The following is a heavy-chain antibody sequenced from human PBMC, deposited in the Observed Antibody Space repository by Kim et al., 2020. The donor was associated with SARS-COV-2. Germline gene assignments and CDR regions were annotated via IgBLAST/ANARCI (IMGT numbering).Heavy chain of an antibody. CDR2: IAASGDST. V-gene: IGHV3-23*01. Sequence: GGSLRLSCTASGFTFNTYSMTWVRQAPGKGLEWVSTIAASGDSTYFADSVMGRFTISRDNSMKTLYLQMNSLRAEDTAVYYCAKERVVPAIGDAFDIWG. D-gene: IGHD2-15*01. J-gene: IGHJ3*02. CDR3: AKERVVPAIGDAFDI. CDR1: GFTFNTYS.